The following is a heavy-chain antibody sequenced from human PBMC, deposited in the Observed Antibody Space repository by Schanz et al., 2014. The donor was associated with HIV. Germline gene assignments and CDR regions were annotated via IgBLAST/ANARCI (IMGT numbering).Heavy chain of an antibody. CDR2: IYHSGST. V-gene: IGHV4-34*02. Sequence: QVRLQQWGAGLLKPSETLSLTCAVYGGSFSGHYWSWIRQPPGKGLEWIGYIYHSGSTYYNPSLKTRVTISVDTSKNQFSLKLRSMTAVYTAVYYCAREGIVQMFNILDGWGGGPRVNVSP. CDR1: GGSFSGHY. D-gene: IGHD3-10*02. CDR3: AREGIVQMFNILDG. J-gene: IGHJ6*04.